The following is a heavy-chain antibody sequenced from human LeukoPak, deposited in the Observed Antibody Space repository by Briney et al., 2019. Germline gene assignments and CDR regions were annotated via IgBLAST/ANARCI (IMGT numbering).Heavy chain of an antibody. D-gene: IGHD2-2*01. CDR1: GYTFTGYY. CDR3: ARAVVPVSGYYYYYYYMDV. V-gene: IGHV1-2*02. Sequence: ASVKVSCKASGYTFTGYYMHWVRQAPGQGLEWMGWINPNSGGTNYAQKFQGRVTMTRDTSISTAYMELSRLRSDDTAVYYCARAVVPVSGYYYYYYYMDVWGKGTTVTVSS. J-gene: IGHJ6*03. CDR2: INPNSGGT.